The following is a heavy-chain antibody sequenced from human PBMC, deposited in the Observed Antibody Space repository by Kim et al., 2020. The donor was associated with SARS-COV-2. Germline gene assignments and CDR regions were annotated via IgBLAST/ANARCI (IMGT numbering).Heavy chain of an antibody. D-gene: IGHD3-10*01. CDR1: GFTFSSYG. CDR2: IYGGGSST. CDR3: AKDLPTGQHPYASGSYPLDH. J-gene: IGHJ4*02. Sequence: GGSLRLSCAASGFTFSSYGMSWVRQAPGKGLEWVSLIYGGGSSTYYAASVKGRFTISRDNSKNTLYLQMDSLRAEDTAVYYCAKDLPTGQHPYASGSYPLDHWGQGTLVTVSS. V-gene: IGHV3-23*03.